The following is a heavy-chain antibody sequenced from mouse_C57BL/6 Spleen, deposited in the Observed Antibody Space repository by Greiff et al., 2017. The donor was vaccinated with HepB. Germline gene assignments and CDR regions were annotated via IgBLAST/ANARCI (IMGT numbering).Heavy chain of an antibody. J-gene: IGHJ3*01. CDR1: GFNIKNTY. CDR2: IDPANGNT. V-gene: IGHV14-3*01. Sequence: VHVKQSVAELVRPGASVKLSCTASGFNIKNTYMHWVKQRPEQGLEWIGRIDPANGNTKYAPKFQGKATITADTSSNTAYLQLSSLTSEDTAIYYCARYPDGYYQAWFAYWGQGTLVTVSA. CDR3: ARYPDGYYQAWFAY. D-gene: IGHD2-3*01.